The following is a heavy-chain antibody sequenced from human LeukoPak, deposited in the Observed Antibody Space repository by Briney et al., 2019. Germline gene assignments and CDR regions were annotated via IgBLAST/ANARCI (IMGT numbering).Heavy chain of an antibody. D-gene: IGHD3-9*01. J-gene: IGHJ4*02. CDR2: ISGSGGST. CDR3: AKDAVLRYFDWLPLDY. Sequence: GGSLRLSCAASGFTFSSYAMSWVRQAPGKGLKWVSAISGSGGSTYYADSVKGRFTISRDNSKNTLYLQMNSLRAEDTAVYYCAKDAVLRYFDWLPLDYWGQGTLVTVSS. CDR1: GFTFSSYA. V-gene: IGHV3-23*01.